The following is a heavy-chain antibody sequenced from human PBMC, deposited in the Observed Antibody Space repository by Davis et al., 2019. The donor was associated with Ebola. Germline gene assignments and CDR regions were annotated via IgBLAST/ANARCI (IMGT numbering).Heavy chain of an antibody. CDR2: ISWNSNTI. D-gene: IGHD6-19*01. V-gene: IGHV3-9*01. Sequence: GGSLRLSCAASGFTFDDHAMHWVRHAPGKGLEWAAGISWNSNTINYGDSVKGRFTISRDNAKNSLYLQMNSLRGEDTALYYCARDYSSGWFGYIDDWGQGTLVTVSS. CDR3: ARDYSSGWFGYIDD. J-gene: IGHJ4*02. CDR1: GFTFDDHA.